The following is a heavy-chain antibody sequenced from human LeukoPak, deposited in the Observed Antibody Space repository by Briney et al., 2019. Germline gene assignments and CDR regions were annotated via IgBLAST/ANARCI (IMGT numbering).Heavy chain of an antibody. D-gene: IGHD6-25*01. V-gene: IGHV3-30*04. J-gene: IGHJ3*02. Sequence: PGGSLRLSCAASGFTFSSYAMHWVRQAPGKGLEWVALVSHDEKHDKQYPDSVKGRFTISRDNSKNTVYLQINTLSTEDSAMYYCAREGYSSGRAGVFDIWGQGTLVTVSS. CDR2: VSHDEKHDK. CDR1: GFTFSSYA. CDR3: AREGYSSGRAGVFDI.